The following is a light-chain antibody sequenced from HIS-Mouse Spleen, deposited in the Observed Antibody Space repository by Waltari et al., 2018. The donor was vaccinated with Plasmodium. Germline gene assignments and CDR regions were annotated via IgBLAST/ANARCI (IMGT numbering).Light chain of an antibody. CDR3: QQYGSSPFT. CDR1: QSVSSSY. J-gene: IGKJ2*01. CDR2: DAS. V-gene: IGKV3D-20*01. Sequence: EIVLTQSPATLSLSPGERATLSCGAIQSVSSSYLAWYQQKPGLAPRLLIYDASSRATGIPDRFSGSGSGTDFTLTISRLESEDFAVYYCQQYGSSPFTFGQGTKLEIK.